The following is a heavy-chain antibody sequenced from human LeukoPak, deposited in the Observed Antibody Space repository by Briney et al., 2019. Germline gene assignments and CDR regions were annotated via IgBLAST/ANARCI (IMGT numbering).Heavy chain of an antibody. CDR1: GFTFSSYG. CDR3: ATDGSYYDSSGYHDY. D-gene: IGHD3-22*01. V-gene: IGHV3-30*03. J-gene: IGHJ4*02. CDR2: ISHDGSNK. Sequence: GGSLRLSCAASGFTFSSYGTHWVRQAPGKGLEWVAVISHDGSNKYYADSVKGRFTISRDNSKNTLYLQMNSLRAEDTAVYYCATDGSYYDSSGYHDYWAREPWSPSPQ.